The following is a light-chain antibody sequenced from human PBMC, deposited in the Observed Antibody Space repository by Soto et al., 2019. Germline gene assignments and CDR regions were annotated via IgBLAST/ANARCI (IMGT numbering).Light chain of an antibody. V-gene: IGLV3-1*01. CDR2: HDI. CDR3: QAWDSSTVV. Sequence: SYELTQPPSVSVSPGQTASITCSGDKLGDKYAHWYQQKPGQSPVLVIYHDIKRPSGIPERFSGSNSGNTATLTISGTQAMDEADYYCQAWDSSTVVFGGGTKLTVL. J-gene: IGLJ2*01. CDR1: KLGDKY.